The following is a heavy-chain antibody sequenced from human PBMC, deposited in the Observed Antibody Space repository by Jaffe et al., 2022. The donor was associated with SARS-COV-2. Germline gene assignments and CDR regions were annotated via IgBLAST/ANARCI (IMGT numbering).Heavy chain of an antibody. CDR3: AKDHIGHSHGTRYWYFDL. CDR1: GFTFSSYA. V-gene: IGHV3-23*01. Sequence: EVQLLESGGGLVQPGGSLRLSCVASGFTFSSYAVTWVRQAPGKGLEWVSAISGSATGTYYADSVKGRFTISRDNSENTLYLQMNSLRAEDTAVYYCAKDHIGHSHGTRYWYFDLWGRGTLVTVSS. CDR2: ISGSATGT. D-gene: IGHD5-18*01. J-gene: IGHJ2*01.